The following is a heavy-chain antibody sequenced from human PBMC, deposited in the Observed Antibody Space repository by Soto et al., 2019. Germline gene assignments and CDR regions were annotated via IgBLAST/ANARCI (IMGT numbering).Heavy chain of an antibody. CDR2: INPNSGGT. J-gene: IGHJ3*02. CDR1: GYTFIDYY. D-gene: IGHD2-15*01. V-gene: IGHV1-2*04. CDR3: ARDLLPYCSGGSCYPEGAFHI. Sequence: QVQLVQSGAEVKPPGASVKVSCKTSGYTFIDYYMHWVRQAPGQGLEWMGWINPNSGGTNYAQKFQGWVTLTRDTSISTAYMELRMLRSDDTAVYFCARDLLPYCSGGSCYPEGAFHIWGQGTMVTVSS.